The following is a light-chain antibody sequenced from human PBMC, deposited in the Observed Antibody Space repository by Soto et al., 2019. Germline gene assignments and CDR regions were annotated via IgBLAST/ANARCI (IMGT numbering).Light chain of an antibody. CDR3: GTWDDSLNARGV. J-gene: IGLJ3*02. CDR1: RSNIGNNA. Sequence: QSVLTQTPSASGTPGQTVTISCSGSRSNIGNNAVSWYQQFPGTAPKLLIYNNNQRPSGVPDRFSRSKSGTSASLAISGLQSEDEVDYYCGTWDDSLNARGVFGGGTKVTVL. CDR2: NNN. V-gene: IGLV1-44*01.